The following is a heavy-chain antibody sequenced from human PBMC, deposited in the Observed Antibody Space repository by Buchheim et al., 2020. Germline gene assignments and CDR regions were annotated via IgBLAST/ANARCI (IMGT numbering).Heavy chain of an antibody. J-gene: IGHJ4*02. D-gene: IGHD6-13*01. CDR3: ARTPTPDSSSWFIDY. Sequence: QVRLVESGGGVVQPGRSLRLSCAASGFIFSNYGIHWVRQAPGKGLEWVAVISYDGSNKYYADSVKGRFTISRDNSKNTLYVQMNSLRTEDTAVYYCARTPTPDSSSWFIDYWGQGTL. V-gene: IGHV3-30*03. CDR1: GFIFSNYG. CDR2: ISYDGSNK.